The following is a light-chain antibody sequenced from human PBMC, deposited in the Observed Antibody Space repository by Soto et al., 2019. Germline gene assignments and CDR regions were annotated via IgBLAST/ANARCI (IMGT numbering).Light chain of an antibody. V-gene: IGKV1-6*01. Sequence: AIQMTQSPSSLSASVGDRVTITCRASQGIGNDLGWYQQKPGEAPKLLIFGASSLHSGIPSRFSGSGSGTDFTLTISSLQPEDFATYYCLQDYNFPLTFGGGTKVDIK. J-gene: IGKJ4*01. CDR1: QGIGND. CDR3: LQDYNFPLT. CDR2: GAS.